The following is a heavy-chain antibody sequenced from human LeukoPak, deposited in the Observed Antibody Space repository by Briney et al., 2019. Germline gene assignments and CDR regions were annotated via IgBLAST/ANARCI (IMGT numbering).Heavy chain of an antibody. J-gene: IGHJ5*02. V-gene: IGHV1-2*02. CDR2: INPKSGGT. CDR1: GYTFTGYY. D-gene: IGHD3-16*01. Sequence: ASVKVSCKTSGYTFTGYYIHWVRQAPGQGLEWMGWINPKSGGTNYAQKFQGRVTMTRDTSISTAYMELSRLRIDDTAVYYCARVGSEDRFDPWGQGTLVTVSS. CDR3: ARVGSEDRFDP.